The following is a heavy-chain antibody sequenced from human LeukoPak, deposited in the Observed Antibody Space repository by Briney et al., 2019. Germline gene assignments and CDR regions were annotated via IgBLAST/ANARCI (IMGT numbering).Heavy chain of an antibody. Sequence: GGSLRLSCSASGFTFSSSWMNWVRQAPGKGLEWVANINQDGSKQNYVDSVKGRFTVSRDNAQNSLYLQMHSLRAEDTAVYYCAKDPEAYYSSGWYPDYWGQGTLVTVSS. CDR3: AKDPEAYYSSGWYPDY. J-gene: IGHJ4*02. CDR1: GFTFSSSW. CDR2: INQDGSKQ. D-gene: IGHD6-19*01. V-gene: IGHV3-7*01.